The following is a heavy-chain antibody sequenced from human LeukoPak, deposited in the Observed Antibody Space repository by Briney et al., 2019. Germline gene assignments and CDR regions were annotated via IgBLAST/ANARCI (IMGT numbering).Heavy chain of an antibody. V-gene: IGHV3-48*01. Sequence: PGGSLRLSCAASGFTFSDYSMNWVRQAPGKGLEWVSYISTTSTTINYADSVKGRFTISRDNSKNMVFLQMNSLTSEDTAVYYCARTRQQWQVLDYWGQGTLVTVSS. D-gene: IGHD6-19*01. CDR2: ISTTSTTI. CDR3: ARTRQQWQVLDY. J-gene: IGHJ4*02. CDR1: GFTFSDYS.